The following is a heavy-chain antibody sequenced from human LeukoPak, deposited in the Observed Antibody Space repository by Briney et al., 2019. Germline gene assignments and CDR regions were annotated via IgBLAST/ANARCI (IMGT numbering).Heavy chain of an antibody. CDR3: ARPYYDFWSGYQNWFDP. CDR1: CGSFSGYY. Sequence: PSETLSLTCVVYCGSFSGYYWSWIRQPPGKGLEWIGEINHSGSTNYNPSLKSRVTISVDTSKNQFSLKLSSVTAADTAVYYCARPYYDFWSGYQNWFDPWGQGTLVTVSS. V-gene: IGHV4-34*01. J-gene: IGHJ5*02. D-gene: IGHD3-3*01. CDR2: INHSGST.